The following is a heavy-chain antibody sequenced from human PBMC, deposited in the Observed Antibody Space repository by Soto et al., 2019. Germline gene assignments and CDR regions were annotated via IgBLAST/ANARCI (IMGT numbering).Heavy chain of an antibody. CDR3: AKEDSSSWHYYYGMDV. CDR1: GFTFSSYG. CDR2: ISYDGSNK. J-gene: IGHJ6*02. D-gene: IGHD6-13*01. V-gene: IGHV3-30*18. Sequence: QVQLVESGGGVVQPGRSLRLSCAASGFTFSSYGMNWGRQAPGQGLEWVAVISYDGSNKYYADSVKGRFTISRDSSKNMLYLQMNSLRAEDTAVYYCAKEDSSSWHYYYGMDVWGQGTTVTVSS.